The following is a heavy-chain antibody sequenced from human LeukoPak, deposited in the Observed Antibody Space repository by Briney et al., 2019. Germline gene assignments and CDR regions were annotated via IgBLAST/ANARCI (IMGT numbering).Heavy chain of an antibody. CDR3: ANSSSSSLVFDP. D-gene: IGHD6-13*01. CDR2: ISGSGGSS. J-gene: IGHJ5*02. CDR1: GFHFRSYA. V-gene: IGHV3-23*01. Sequence: PGGSLRHSCAAPGFHFRSYAMSWVRQAPGKGLEWVSAISGSGGSSYYADSVKGRVTISRDNSKNTLYLQMNSLRVEDTSVYDCANSSSSSLVFDPWGQGTLVTVSS.